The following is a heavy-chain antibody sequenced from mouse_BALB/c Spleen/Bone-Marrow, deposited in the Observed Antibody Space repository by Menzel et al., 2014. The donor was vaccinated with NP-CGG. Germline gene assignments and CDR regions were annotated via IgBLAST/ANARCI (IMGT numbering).Heavy chain of an antibody. J-gene: IGHJ4*01. V-gene: IGHV1-61*01. CDR3: ARRGRYGNYETMDY. CDR1: GYSFTNCW. D-gene: IGHD2-10*02. Sequence: QVHVKQSGAELVRPGASVKLSCKASGYSFTNCWMNWVKQRPGQGLEWIGMIHPSDSETRLNQKFKDKATLTVDKSSSTAYMQLSSPTSEDSAVYYCARRGRYGNYETMDYWGQGTSVTVSS. CDR2: IHPSDSET.